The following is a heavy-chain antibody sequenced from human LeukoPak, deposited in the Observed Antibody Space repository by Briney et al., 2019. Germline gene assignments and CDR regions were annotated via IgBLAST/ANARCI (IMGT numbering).Heavy chain of an antibody. V-gene: IGHV4-59*11. D-gene: IGHD7-27*01. J-gene: IGHJ4*02. Sequence: SETLSLTCTVSGGSISSHYWNWIRQPPGKGLEWIGYIYYSGSTNYNPSLKSRVTISVDTSKNQFSLKLSSVTAADTAVYYCARDLTGAYYFDYWGREPWSPSPQ. CDR2: IYYSGST. CDR3: ARDLTGAYYFDY. CDR1: GGSISSHY.